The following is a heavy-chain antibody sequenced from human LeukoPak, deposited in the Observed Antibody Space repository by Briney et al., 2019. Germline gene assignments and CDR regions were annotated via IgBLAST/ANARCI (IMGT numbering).Heavy chain of an antibody. V-gene: IGHV4-59*01. CDR1: GGSISSYY. D-gene: IGHD5-24*01. J-gene: IGHJ4*02. CDR3: ARVSRDGYDLDY. CDR2: IYHSGST. Sequence: PSETLSLTCTVSGGSISSYYWSWIRQPPGKGLEWIGYIYHSGSTNYNPPLKSRVTISVDTSKNQFSLKLSSVTAADTAVYYCARVSRDGYDLDYWGQGTLVTVSS.